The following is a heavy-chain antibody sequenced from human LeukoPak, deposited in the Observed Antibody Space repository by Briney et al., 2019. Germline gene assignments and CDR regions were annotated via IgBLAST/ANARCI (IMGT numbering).Heavy chain of an antibody. CDR2: ITGSGSA. V-gene: IGHV3-23*01. CDR1: GFTFSSYG. CDR3: AKDLMAEGGYSGYGIDY. J-gene: IGHJ4*02. Sequence: GGSLRLSCSASGFTFSSYGMSWVRQAPGKGLEWVSGITGSGSAYYGDSVKGRFAISRDNSKNTLYLQMNSPRAEDTAVYYCAKDLMAEGGYSGYGIDYWGQGTLVTVSS. D-gene: IGHD5-12*01.